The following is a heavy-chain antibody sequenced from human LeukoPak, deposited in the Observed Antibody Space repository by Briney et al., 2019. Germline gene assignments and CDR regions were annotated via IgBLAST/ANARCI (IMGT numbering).Heavy chain of an antibody. CDR2: IYSGDSHT. CDR1: GYSFTYW. Sequence: GESLKISCKGSGYSFTYWIGWVRQMPGKGLEWIGIIYSGDSHTKYSPSFQGRVTISADKSISTAYLQWSSLEASDTAMYYCASARHGDYVWDYWGQGTLVTVSS. D-gene: IGHD4-17*01. CDR3: ASARHGDYVWDY. V-gene: IGHV5-51*01. J-gene: IGHJ4*02.